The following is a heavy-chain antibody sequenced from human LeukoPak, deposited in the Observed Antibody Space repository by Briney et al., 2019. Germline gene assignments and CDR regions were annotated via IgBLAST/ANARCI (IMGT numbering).Heavy chain of an antibody. CDR2: MNPNSGNT. CDR1: GYTFTSYD. V-gene: IGHV1-8*01. Sequence: ASVKVSCKASGYTFTSYDINWVRQATGQGLEWKGWMNPNSGNTGYAQKFQGRVTMTRNTSISTAYMELSSLRSEDTAVYYCARGLSSMNLLQSWGQGTLVTVSS. CDR3: ARGLSSMNLLQS. D-gene: IGHD2-15*01. J-gene: IGHJ5*02.